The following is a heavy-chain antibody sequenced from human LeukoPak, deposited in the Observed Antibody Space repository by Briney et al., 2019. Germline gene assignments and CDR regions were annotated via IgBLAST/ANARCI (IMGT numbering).Heavy chain of an antibody. CDR1: GYTFTGYY. D-gene: IGHD3-22*01. CDR2: INPNSGGT. CDR3: ARGPHPILKYDSSGYRFDY. J-gene: IGHJ4*02. V-gene: IGHV1-2*02. Sequence: AASVNVSCKASGYTFTGYYMHWVRQAPGQGLEWMGWINPNSGGTNYAQKFQGRVTMTRDTSISTAYMELSRLRSDDTAVYYCARGPHPILKYDSSGYRFDYWGQGTLVTVSS.